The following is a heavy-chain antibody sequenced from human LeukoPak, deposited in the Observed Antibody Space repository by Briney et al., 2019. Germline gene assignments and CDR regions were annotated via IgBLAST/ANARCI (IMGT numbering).Heavy chain of an antibody. D-gene: IGHD2-2*01. CDR1: GFIFSNYA. J-gene: IGHJ6*03. CDR2: IRYDGGNT. V-gene: IGHV3-30*02. CDR3: AKDEVVPGYYYTDV. Sequence: GGSLRLSCAASGFIFSNYAMQWVRQAPGMGLEWVAFIRYDGGNTYYAGSVKGRFTISRDNSKNTPYLQMNSLNAEDTAVYYCAKDEVVPGYYYTDVWGRGTTVTISS.